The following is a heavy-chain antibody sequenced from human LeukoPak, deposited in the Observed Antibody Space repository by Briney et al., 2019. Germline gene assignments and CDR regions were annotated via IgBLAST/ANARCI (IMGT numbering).Heavy chain of an antibody. CDR2: ISGSGGST. D-gene: IGHD6-13*01. J-gene: IGHJ5*02. V-gene: IGHV3-23*01. CDR3: AKDSGQQQLVPFWFDP. Sequence: GGSLRLSCAASGFTFSSYAMSWVRQAPGKGLEWVSAISGSGGSTYLADSVKGRFTISRDNSKNTLYLQMNSLRAEDTAVYYCAKDSGQQQLVPFWFDPWGQGTLVTVSS. CDR1: GFTFSSYA.